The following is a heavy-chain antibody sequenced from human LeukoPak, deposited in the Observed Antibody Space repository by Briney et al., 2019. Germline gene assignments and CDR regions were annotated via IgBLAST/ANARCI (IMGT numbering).Heavy chain of an antibody. V-gene: IGHV4-61*08. D-gene: IGHD6-19*01. Sequence: SETLSLTCTVSGGSVSSGDYYWTWIRQPPGKGLEWIGYIYYDGRTDYNPSLKSRVTISLDTSENQFSLKPSSVTAADTAVYFCAGTSGWYIYHFDVWGQGTLVTVSS. J-gene: IGHJ4*02. CDR1: GGSVSSGDYY. CDR2: IYYDGRT. CDR3: AGTSGWYIYHFDV.